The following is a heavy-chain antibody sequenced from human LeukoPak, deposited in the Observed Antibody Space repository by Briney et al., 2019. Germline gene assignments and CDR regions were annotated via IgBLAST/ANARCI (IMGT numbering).Heavy chain of an antibody. D-gene: IGHD4-11*01. CDR2: IYSSGST. CDR1: GGSISSYY. V-gene: IGHV4-59*01. J-gene: IGHJ4*02. CDR3: ARDDHSNYRFDF. Sequence: SETLSLTCTVSGGSISSYYWSWIRQPPGKGLEWIGYIYSSGSTNYNPSLKSRVTISVDTFKNQFSLRVSSVTAADTAVYYCARDDHSNYRFDFWGQGTLVTVSS.